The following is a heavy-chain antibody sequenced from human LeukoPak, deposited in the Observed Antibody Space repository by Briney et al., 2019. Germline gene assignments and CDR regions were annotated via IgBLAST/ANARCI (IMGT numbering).Heavy chain of an antibody. J-gene: IGHJ4*02. D-gene: IGHD3-10*01. CDR3: ARDKYYYGSGSYPYYFDY. CDR1: GFTFSNYA. CDR2: INWNGGST. V-gene: IGHV3-20*04. Sequence: GGSLRLSCAASGFTFSNYAMSWVRQAPGKGLEWVSGINWNGGSTGYADSVKGRFTISRDNAKNSLYLQMNSLRAEDTALYYCARDKYYYGSGSYPYYFDYWGQGTLVTVSS.